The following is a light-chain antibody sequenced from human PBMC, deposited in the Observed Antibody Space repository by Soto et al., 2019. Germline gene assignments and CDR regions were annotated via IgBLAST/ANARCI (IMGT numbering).Light chain of an antibody. V-gene: IGLV1-51*01. CDR2: DNN. J-gene: IGLJ3*02. CDR3: GTWDSSLSAEV. CDR1: SSNIGNNY. Sequence: SVLTQPPSVSAAPGQKVTLSCSGSSSNIGNNYVSWYQQLPGTAPKLLIYDNNKRPSGIPDRFSGSKSGTSAALGITGLQTGDEADYYCGTWDSSLSAEVFGEGTKLTVL.